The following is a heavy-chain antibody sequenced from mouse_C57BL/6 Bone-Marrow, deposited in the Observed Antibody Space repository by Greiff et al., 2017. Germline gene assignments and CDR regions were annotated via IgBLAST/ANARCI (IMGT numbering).Heavy chain of an antibody. D-gene: IGHD2-12*01. CDR1: GYKFTDYY. Sequence: VQLKQSGPELVKPGASVKISCKASGYKFTDYYMNWVKQSHGKSLAWLGDINPNNGGTSYNQKFKGKATLTVDKSSSPAYMELRSLTSEDSAVYYCAGPYSRYFDVWGTGTTVTVSS. CDR2: INPNNGGT. V-gene: IGHV1-26*01. CDR3: AGPYSRYFDV. J-gene: IGHJ1*03.